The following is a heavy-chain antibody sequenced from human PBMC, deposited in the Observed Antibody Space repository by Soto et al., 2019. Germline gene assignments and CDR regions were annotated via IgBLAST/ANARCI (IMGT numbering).Heavy chain of an antibody. CDR1: GFTVGNNY. V-gene: IGHV3-53*01. J-gene: IGHJ4*02. Sequence: EVQLVESGGGLIQPGGSLKLSCAASGFTVGNNYMSWVRQAPGKGLEWVSLIYSTGTTKYADSVKDRFTVSRDNAKNTLYLQMKSLRAEDTAVYYCAKDGRCAGSDYNSFGYWGQGTLVTVSS. CDR3: AKDGRCAGSDYNSFGY. D-gene: IGHD3-10*02. CDR2: IYSTGTT.